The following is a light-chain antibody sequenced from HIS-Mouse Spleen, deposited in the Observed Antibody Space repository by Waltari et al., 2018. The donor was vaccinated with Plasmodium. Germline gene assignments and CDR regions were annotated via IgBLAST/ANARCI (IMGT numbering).Light chain of an antibody. CDR2: WAS. Sequence: DIVMTQSPDSLAVSLGERATINCKSSQSVLYSSNNKNYLAWYQQKPGQPPKLLIYWASTRESWVPDRFSGSGSGTDFTLTISSLQAEDVAVYYCQQYYSTPFGPGTKVDIK. CDR1: QSVLYSSNNKNY. V-gene: IGKV4-1*01. CDR3: QQYYSTP. J-gene: IGKJ3*01.